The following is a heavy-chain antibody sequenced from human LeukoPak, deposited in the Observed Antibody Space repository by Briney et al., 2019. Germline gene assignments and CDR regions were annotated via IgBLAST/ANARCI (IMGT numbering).Heavy chain of an antibody. CDR3: ARDEGYYDSSGYPYNWFDP. CDR1: GGTFSSYA. V-gene: IGHV1-69*05. J-gene: IGHJ5*02. D-gene: IGHD3-22*01. Sequence: ASVKVSCKASGGTFSSYAINWVRQAPGQGLEWMGGIIPIFGTANYAQKFQGRVTITTDESTSTAYMELSSLRSEDTAVYYCARDEGYYDSSGYPYNWFDPWGQGTLVTVSS. CDR2: IIPIFGTA.